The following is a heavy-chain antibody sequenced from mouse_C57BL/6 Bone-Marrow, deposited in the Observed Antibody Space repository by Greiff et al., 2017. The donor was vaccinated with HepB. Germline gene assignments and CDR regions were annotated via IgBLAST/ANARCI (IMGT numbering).Heavy chain of an antibody. J-gene: IGHJ1*03. V-gene: IGHV1-39*01. CDR1: GYSFTDYN. D-gene: IGHD1-1*01. CDR2: INPNYGTT. CDR3: ARRKFLLLRWDWYFDV. Sequence: EVQLQQSGPELVKPGASVKISCKASGYSFTDYNMNWVKQSNGKSLEWIGVINPNYGTTSYNQKFKGKATLTVDQSSSTAYMQLNSLTSEDSAVYYCARRKFLLLRWDWYFDVWGTGTTVTVSS.